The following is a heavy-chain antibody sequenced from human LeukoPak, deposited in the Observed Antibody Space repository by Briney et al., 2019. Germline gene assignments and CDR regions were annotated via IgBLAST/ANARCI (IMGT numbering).Heavy chain of an antibody. J-gene: IGHJ4*02. CDR3: ARTSSFDY. CDR2: INPNSGGT. CDR1: GYTFTSYG. Sequence: GASVKVSCKASGYTFTSYGINWVRQAPGQGLEWMGIINPNSGGTNYAQKFQGRVTMTRDTSISTAYMELSRLRSDDTAVYYCARTSSFDYWGQGTLVTVSS. V-gene: IGHV1-2*02.